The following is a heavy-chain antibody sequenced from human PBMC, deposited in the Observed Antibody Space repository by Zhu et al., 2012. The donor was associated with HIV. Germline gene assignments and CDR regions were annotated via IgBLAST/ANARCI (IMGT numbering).Heavy chain of an antibody. Sequence: QVQLQQWGAGLLKPSETLSLTCAVYGGSFSGYFWSWIRQPPGKGLEWIGQINHSGSTNYNPSLKSRVTISVDTSKKQFSLNLSSVSAADTAVYYCARARDGGSYGLDWFDPWGQGTLVTVVL. D-gene: IGHD1-26*01. CDR3: ARARDGGSYGLDWFDP. J-gene: IGHJ5*02. CDR2: INHSGST. CDR1: GGSFSGYF. V-gene: IGHV4-34*01.